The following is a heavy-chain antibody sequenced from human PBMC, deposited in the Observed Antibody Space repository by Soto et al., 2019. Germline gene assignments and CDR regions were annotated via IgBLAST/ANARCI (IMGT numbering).Heavy chain of an antibody. Sequence: QVQLVQSGAEVKKPGSSVKVSCKASGGTFSSYAISWVRQAPGQGLEWLGGIIPIFGTANYAQKFQGRVTITADESTSTAYMERSSLRSEDTAVYYCARVGVGATRSFDSWGQGILVTVSS. CDR2: IIPIFGTA. D-gene: IGHD1-26*01. CDR3: ARVGVGATRSFDS. CDR1: GGTFSSYA. V-gene: IGHV1-69*12. J-gene: IGHJ4*02.